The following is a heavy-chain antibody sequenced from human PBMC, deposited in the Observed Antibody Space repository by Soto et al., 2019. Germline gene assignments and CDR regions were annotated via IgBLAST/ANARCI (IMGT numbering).Heavy chain of an antibody. J-gene: IGHJ6*02. CDR1: GFKFSTYG. Sequence: QVQLVESGGGVVQPGRSLRLSCGASGFKFSTYGMHWVRQAPGKGLEWLPVISYDGNNKDYADSVKGRFTISRDNSKNTSYLQMNSLRAEDTAGYYSAKGLVGYGFGVQDYFFGMDVWGQGTTVAVSS. CDR2: ISYDGNNK. D-gene: IGHD1-26*01. CDR3: AKGLVGYGFGVQDYFFGMDV. V-gene: IGHV3-30*18.